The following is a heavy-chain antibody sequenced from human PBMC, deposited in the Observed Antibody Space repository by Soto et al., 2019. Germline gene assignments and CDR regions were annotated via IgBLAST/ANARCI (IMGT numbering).Heavy chain of an antibody. Sequence: SETLSLTCTVSGGSISSYYWSWIRQPPGKGLEWIGYIYYSGSTNYNPSLKSRVTISVDTSKNQFSLKLSSVTAADTAVYYCARAGWQYQMLSDWLDPWGQGTLVTVSS. J-gene: IGHJ5*02. CDR2: IYYSGST. D-gene: IGHD3-16*01. CDR3: ARAGWQYQMLSDWLDP. V-gene: IGHV4-59*01. CDR1: GGSISSYY.